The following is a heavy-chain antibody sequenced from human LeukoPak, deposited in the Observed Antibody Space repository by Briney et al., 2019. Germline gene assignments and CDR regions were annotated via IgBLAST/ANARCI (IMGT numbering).Heavy chain of an antibody. Sequence: ASVKVSCKASGGTFSSYAISWVRQAPGQGLEWMGWISAYNGNTNYAQKLQGRVTMTTDTSTSTAYMELRSLRSDDTAVYYCARSGRDIVATIPVGYWGQGTLVTVSS. J-gene: IGHJ4*02. CDR3: ARSGRDIVATIPVGY. CDR1: GGTFSSYA. CDR2: ISAYNGNT. D-gene: IGHD5-12*01. V-gene: IGHV1-18*01.